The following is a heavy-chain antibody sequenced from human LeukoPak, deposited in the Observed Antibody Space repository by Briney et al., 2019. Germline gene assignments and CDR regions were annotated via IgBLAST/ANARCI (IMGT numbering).Heavy chain of an antibody. J-gene: IGHJ3*02. CDR3: AKDGSRYIAVAAADDAFDI. D-gene: IGHD6-19*01. CDR2: IRYDGSNK. V-gene: IGHV3-30*02. Sequence: PGGSLRLSCAASGFTFSSYGMHWVRQAPGKGLEWVAFIRYDGSNKYYADSVKGRFTISRDNSKNTLYLQMNSLRAEDTAVYYCAKDGSRYIAVAAADDAFDIWGQGTMVAVSS. CDR1: GFTFSSYG.